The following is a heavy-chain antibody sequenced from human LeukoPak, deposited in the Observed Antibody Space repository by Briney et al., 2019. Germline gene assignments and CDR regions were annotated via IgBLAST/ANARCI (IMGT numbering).Heavy chain of an antibody. CDR2: IYYSGST. CDR3: ARHVQQLVTRLSYYYYYYYMDV. J-gene: IGHJ6*03. D-gene: IGHD6-13*01. CDR1: GGSISSYY. Sequence: PSETLSLTCTVSGGSISSYYWSWIRQPPGKGLEWIGYIYYSGSTNYNPSLKSRVTISVDTSKNQFSLKLSSVTAADTAVYYCARHVQQLVTRLSYYYYYYYMDVWGKGTTVTVSS. V-gene: IGHV4-59*08.